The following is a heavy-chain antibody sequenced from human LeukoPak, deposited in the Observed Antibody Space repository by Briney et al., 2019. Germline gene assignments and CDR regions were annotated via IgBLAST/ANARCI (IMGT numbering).Heavy chain of an antibody. Sequence: PSETLSLTCTVSGGSISSYYWSWIRQPPGKGLEWIGYIYYSGSTNYNPSLKSRITISVDTSKNQFSLKLSSVTAADTAVYYCARAGSSGYLLDYWGQGTLVTVPS. D-gene: IGHD3-22*01. CDR2: IYYSGST. CDR1: GGSISSYY. CDR3: ARAGSSGYLLDY. J-gene: IGHJ4*02. V-gene: IGHV4-59*01.